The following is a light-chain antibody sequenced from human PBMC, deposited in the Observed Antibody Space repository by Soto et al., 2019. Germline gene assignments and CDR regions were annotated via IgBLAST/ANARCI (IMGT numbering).Light chain of an antibody. CDR2: ATS. V-gene: IGKV1D-12*01. CDR3: QQAESFPWT. J-gene: IGKJ1*01. CDR1: QEISGW. Sequence: DIQMTQSPPSVSASVGDRVTITCRASQEISGWLAWFQQKPGEAPNLLIYATSILQDEVPSRFSGSGSGTEFTLTISSLQPEDFATYYCQQAESFPWTFGQGTKEDIK.